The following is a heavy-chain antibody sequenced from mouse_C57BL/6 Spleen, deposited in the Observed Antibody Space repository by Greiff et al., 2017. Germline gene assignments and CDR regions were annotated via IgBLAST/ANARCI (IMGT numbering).Heavy chain of an antibody. CDR2: IHPNSGST. V-gene: IGHV1-64*01. D-gene: IGHD4-1*02. J-gene: IGHJ2*01. CDR3: ARQRGRGYFDY. CDR1: GYTFTSYW. Sequence: QVQLQQPGAELVKPGASVKLSCKASGYTFTSYWMHWVKQRPGQGLEWIGMIHPNSGSTNYNEKFKSKATLTVDKSSSTAYMQLSSLTSEDSAVYYCARQRGRGYFDYWSQGTTLTVSS.